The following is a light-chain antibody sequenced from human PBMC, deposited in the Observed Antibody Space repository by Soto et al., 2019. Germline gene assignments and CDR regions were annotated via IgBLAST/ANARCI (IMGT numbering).Light chain of an antibody. CDR1: LSVASNY. CDR2: AAS. V-gene: IGKV3-20*01. J-gene: IGKJ1*01. Sequence: EIVLTQSPGTLPLSPGERATLSCRASLSVASNYVAWYQQKPGQAPRLLIYAASGRATGIPDRFSGSGSRTDFTLTISRLEPEDFAVYYCQQYGSAPWTFGQGTKLEIK. CDR3: QQYGSAPWT.